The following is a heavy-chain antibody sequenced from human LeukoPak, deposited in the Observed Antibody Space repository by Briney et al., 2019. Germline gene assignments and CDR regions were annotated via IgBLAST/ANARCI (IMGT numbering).Heavy chain of an antibody. Sequence: GGSLRLSCAASGFTFSSYWMSWVRQAPGKGLEWVANIKQDGSEKYYVDSVKGRFTISRDNAKNSLYLQMNSLRAEDTAVYYCARGPLYYDFWSGYAYYFDYWGQGTLVTVSS. V-gene: IGHV3-7*01. CDR1: GFTFSSYW. D-gene: IGHD3-3*01. J-gene: IGHJ4*02. CDR3: ARGPLYYDFWSGYAYYFDY. CDR2: IKQDGSEK.